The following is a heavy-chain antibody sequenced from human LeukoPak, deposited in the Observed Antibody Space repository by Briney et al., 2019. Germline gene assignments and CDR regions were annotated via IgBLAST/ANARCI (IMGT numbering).Heavy chain of an antibody. J-gene: IGHJ4*02. Sequence: GGSLRLSCAASGFTFSSYGMHWVRQAPGKGLEWVAFIRYDGSNKYYADSVKGRFTISRDNSKNTLYLQMNSLRAEDTAVYYCAKDSADYYGSGSYYKLLDYWGQGTLVTVSS. D-gene: IGHD3-10*01. V-gene: IGHV3-30*02. CDR3: AKDSADYYGSGSYYKLLDY. CDR2: IRYDGSNK. CDR1: GFTFSSYG.